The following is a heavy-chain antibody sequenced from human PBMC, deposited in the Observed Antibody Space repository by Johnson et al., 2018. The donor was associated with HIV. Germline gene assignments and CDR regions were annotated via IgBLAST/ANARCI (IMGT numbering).Heavy chain of an antibody. CDR1: GFTFSSYA. D-gene: IGHD3-3*01. Sequence: QVQLVESGGGVVQPGRSLRLSCAASGFTFSSYAMHWVRQAPGKGLEWVAVISYDGSNKYYADSVKGRFTISRDDSKNTLYLQMNSLKTEDTAVYYCATAGPPDYNFWSGYNAFDIWGQGTMVTVSS. CDR2: ISYDGSNK. V-gene: IGHV3-30*04. CDR3: ATAGPPDYNFWSGYNAFDI. J-gene: IGHJ3*02.